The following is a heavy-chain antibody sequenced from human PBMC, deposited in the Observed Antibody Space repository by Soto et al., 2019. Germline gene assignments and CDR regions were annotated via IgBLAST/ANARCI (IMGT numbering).Heavy chain of an antibody. D-gene: IGHD3-16*01. CDR1: GFSLSTSRVD. Sequence: SGPTLVNPTQTLTLTCSFSGFSLSTSRVDVAWIRQPPGKALEWLAIIYWDDDRRYSPSLKTRLAITKDTSKNQVVLTMTNLDPGDTATYYCAHIMVTWGGVSALDAFDMWGQGTMVTVS. CDR3: AHIMVTWGGVSALDAFDM. J-gene: IGHJ3*02. V-gene: IGHV2-5*02. CDR2: IYWDDDR.